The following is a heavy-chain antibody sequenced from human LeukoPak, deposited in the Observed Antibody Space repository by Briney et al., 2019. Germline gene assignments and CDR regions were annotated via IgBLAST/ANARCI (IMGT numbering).Heavy chain of an antibody. CDR2: IWYDGSNK. J-gene: IGHJ4*02. CDR3: ARSGIGATEIDY. D-gene: IGHD6-13*01. CDR1: GFTFSSYG. Sequence: GRSLRLSCAASGFTFSSYGMHWVRQAPGKGLEWVAVIWYDGSNKYYADSVKGRFTISRDNAKNSLYLQMNSLRAEDTAVYYCARSGIGATEIDYWGQGTLVTVSS. V-gene: IGHV3-33*03.